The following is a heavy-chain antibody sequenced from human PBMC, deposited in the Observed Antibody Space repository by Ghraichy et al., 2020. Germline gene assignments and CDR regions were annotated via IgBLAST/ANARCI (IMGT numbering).Heavy chain of an antibody. Sequence: GGSLRLSCAASGITFSNYAMRWVRQAPGKGLEWVSGINAIGVSTYYTDSVMGRFTISRDNSKNTLYLQMNGLRAEDTAVYYCATLPTSVDYWGQGTLVTVSS. D-gene: IGHD1-1*01. CDR1: GITFSNYA. V-gene: IGHV3-23*01. CDR3: ATLPTSVDY. CDR2: INAIGVST. J-gene: IGHJ4*02.